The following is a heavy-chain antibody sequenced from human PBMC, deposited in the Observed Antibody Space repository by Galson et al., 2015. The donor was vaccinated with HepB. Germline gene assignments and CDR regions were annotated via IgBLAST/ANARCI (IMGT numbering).Heavy chain of an antibody. J-gene: IGHJ4*02. Sequence: PALVKPTQTLTLTCTFSGFSLSTSGMCVSWIRQPPGKALEWLARIDWDDDKYYSTSLKTRLTISKDTSKNQVVLTMTNMDPVDTATYYCARILPGYSSGWYVDYWGQGTLVTVSS. CDR1: GFSLSTSGMC. CDR3: ARILPGYSSGWYVDY. V-gene: IGHV2-70*11. D-gene: IGHD6-19*01. CDR2: IDWDDDK.